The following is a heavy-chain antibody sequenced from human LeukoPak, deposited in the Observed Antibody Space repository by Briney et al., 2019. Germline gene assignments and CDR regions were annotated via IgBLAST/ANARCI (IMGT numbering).Heavy chain of an antibody. D-gene: IGHD3-22*01. CDR1: GFTFSSYA. CDR2: ISYDGSNK. CDR3: RLDYYDSSGYSD. Sequence: PGRSLRLSCAASGFTFSSYAMHWVRQAPGKGLEWVAVISYDGSNKYYADSVKGRFTISRDNSKNTLYLQMNSLRAEDTAVYYCRLDYYDSSGYSDWGQGTLVTVSS. J-gene: IGHJ4*02. V-gene: IGHV3-30-3*01.